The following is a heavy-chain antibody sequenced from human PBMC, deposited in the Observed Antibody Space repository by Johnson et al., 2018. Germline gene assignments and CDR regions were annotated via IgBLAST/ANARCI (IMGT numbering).Heavy chain of an antibody. Sequence: VQLVESGGGLVQPGGSLRLSCAASGFTFSSYAMSWVRQAPGKGLEWVAAISGSGGSTYYADSVKGRFTISSVNSKNTRYLQMNSLGAEDTAVYYCARDVGRWNDAFDIWGQGTMVTVS. D-gene: IGHD4-23*01. CDR2: ISGSGGST. CDR3: ARDVGRWNDAFDI. J-gene: IGHJ3*02. V-gene: IGHV3-23*04. CDR1: GFTFSSYA.